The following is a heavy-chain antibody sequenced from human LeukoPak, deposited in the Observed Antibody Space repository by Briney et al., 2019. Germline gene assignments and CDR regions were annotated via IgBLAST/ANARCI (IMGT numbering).Heavy chain of an antibody. J-gene: IGHJ5*02. V-gene: IGHV4-34*01. Sequence: PSETLSLTCAVYGGSSSGYYWSWIRQPPGKGLEWIGEINHSGSTNYNPSLKSRVTISVDTSKNQFSLKLSSVTAADTAVYYCARGPVLRFLEWPPPRNNWFDPWGQGTLVTVSS. CDR3: ARGPVLRFLEWPPPRNNWFDP. D-gene: IGHD3-3*01. CDR1: GGSSSGYY. CDR2: INHSGST.